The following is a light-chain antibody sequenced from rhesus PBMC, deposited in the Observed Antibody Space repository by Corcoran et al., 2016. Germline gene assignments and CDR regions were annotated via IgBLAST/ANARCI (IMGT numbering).Light chain of an antibody. CDR3: QETSNLFT. V-gene: IGKV3-31*02. CDR2: GAS. J-gene: IGKJ3*01. CDR1: QSVSSY. Sequence: EIVMTQSPATLSLSPGETATISCRTSQSVSSYLAWYQQNPGQAPRLLIYGASSRATGIPDRFSGSGSGQDFTLTISSLEPEDFAVYYCQETSNLFTFGPGTKLDIK.